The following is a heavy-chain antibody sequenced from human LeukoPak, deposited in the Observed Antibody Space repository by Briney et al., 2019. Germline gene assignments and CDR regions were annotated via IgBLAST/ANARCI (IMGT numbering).Heavy chain of an antibody. D-gene: IGHD4-11*01. CDR1: GFTFSSYA. Sequence: PGGSLRLSCAASGFTFSSYAMSWVRQAPGKGLEWVSAISGSGGSTYCADSVKGRFTISRDNSKNTLYLQMNSLRAEDTAVYYCAKAPPVTTIDIPDAFDIWGQGTMVTVSS. V-gene: IGHV3-23*01. CDR2: ISGSGGST. J-gene: IGHJ3*02. CDR3: AKAPPVTTIDIPDAFDI.